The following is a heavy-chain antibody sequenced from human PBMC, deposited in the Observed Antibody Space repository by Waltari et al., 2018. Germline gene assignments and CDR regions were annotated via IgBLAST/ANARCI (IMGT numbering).Heavy chain of an antibody. CDR3: ARGTQLWCFYDYSYYMDV. D-gene: IGHD5-18*01. V-gene: IGHV4-34*01. CDR1: GGSFSGYY. J-gene: IGHJ6*03. Sequence: QVQLQQWGAGLLKPSETLSLTCAVYGGSFSGYYWSWIRQPPGKGLEWIGEVNHRGSTNDTPTRQSRVTISVDTSQNQFSRKRSSVTAADPAVYYCARGTQLWCFYDYSYYMDVWGKGTTVTVSS. CDR2: VNHRGST.